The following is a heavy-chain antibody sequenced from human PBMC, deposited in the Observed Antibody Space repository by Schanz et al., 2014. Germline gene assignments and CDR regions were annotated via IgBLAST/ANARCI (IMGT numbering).Heavy chain of an antibody. J-gene: IGHJ3*02. V-gene: IGHV3-48*01. Sequence: EVQLVESGGDLVQPGGSLRLSCSASGFTFSTFAMHWVRQAPGKGLEWISYISSSSSTIYHADSVKGRFTISRDNAKNSLYLEMNSLRAEDTAVYYCAKGRFGELSAFDIRGRGTMVTVSS. CDR2: ISSSSSTI. CDR3: AKGRFGELSAFDI. D-gene: IGHD3-10*01. CDR1: GFTFSTFA.